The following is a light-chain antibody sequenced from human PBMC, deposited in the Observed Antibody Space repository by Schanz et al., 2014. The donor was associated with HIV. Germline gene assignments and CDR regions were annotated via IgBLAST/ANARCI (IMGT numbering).Light chain of an antibody. CDR1: QSVLYNSNNKNY. V-gene: IGKV4-1*01. CDR3: QQRTNWPFT. J-gene: IGKJ3*01. Sequence: DIVMTQSPDSLAVSLGERATINCKSSQSVLYNSNNKNYLAWYQQKPGQPPKLLIYWASTRESGVPDRFSGSGSGTDFTLTISSLEPEDFAVYYCQQRTNWPFTFGPGTKVDIK. CDR2: WAS.